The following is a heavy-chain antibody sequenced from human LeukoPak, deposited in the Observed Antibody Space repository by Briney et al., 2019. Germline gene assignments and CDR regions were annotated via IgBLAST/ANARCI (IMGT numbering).Heavy chain of an antibody. CDR2: SGESCTNT. D-gene: IGHD6-19*01. V-gene: IGHV3-23*01. CDR1: GFTLRSYA. Sequence: SGGSLRLSCAASGFTLRSYAVFWLRRAPGKGLVWFSASGESCTNTYYTDSVRGRFTISRDNSNNTLYLHMNSLRADDTAVYYCAKMMEGVAGIPNCWGQGTLVTVSS. J-gene: IGHJ4*02. CDR3: AKMMEGVAGIPNC.